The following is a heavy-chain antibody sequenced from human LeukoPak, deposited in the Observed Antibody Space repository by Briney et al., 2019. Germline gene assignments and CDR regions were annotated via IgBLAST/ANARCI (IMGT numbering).Heavy chain of an antibody. Sequence: ASAKVSCKVSGYTLTELSMHWVRQAPGKGLEWMGGFDPEDGETIYAQKFQGRVTMTEDTSTDTAYMELSSLRSEDTAVYYCATAGRRGTTVTPRLFDYWGQGTLVTVSS. CDR1: GYTLTELS. CDR3: ATAGRRGTTVTPRLFDY. V-gene: IGHV1-24*01. CDR2: FDPEDGET. D-gene: IGHD4-17*01. J-gene: IGHJ4*02.